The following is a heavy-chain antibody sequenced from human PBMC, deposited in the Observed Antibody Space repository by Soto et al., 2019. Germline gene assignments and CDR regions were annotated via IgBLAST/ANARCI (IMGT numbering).Heavy chain of an antibody. J-gene: IGHJ6*02. Sequence: VESLKISCKGSGYIFTSYWIGCVLQMPGKGLEWMGIIYPGDSDTRYSPSFQGQVTISADKSISTAYLQWSSLKASDTAMYYCARSMHYYYYYGMDVWGQGTTVTVSS. CDR1: GYIFTSYW. CDR3: ARSMHYYYYYGMDV. D-gene: IGHD2-8*01. V-gene: IGHV5-51*01. CDR2: IYPGDSDT.